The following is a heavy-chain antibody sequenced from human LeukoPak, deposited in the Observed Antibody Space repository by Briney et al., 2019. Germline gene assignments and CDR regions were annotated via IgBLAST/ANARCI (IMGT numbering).Heavy chain of an antibody. CDR1: GGSISSDC. CDR2: ICYTGSI. D-gene: IGHD1-7*01. J-gene: IGHJ4*02. V-gene: IGHV4-59*12. Sequence: PSETLSLTCTVSGGSISSDCWSWIRQPPGKGLEWIVYICYTGSINYNPSLESRVTISVDTSKNQFSLRLSSVTAADTAIYCCVRDRELQYWGQGTLVTVSS. CDR3: VRDRELQY.